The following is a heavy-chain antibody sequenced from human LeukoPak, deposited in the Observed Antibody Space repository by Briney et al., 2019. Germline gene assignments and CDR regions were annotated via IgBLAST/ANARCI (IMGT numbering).Heavy chain of an antibody. CDR2: ISSNGGST. V-gene: IGHV3-64*01. CDR1: GFTFSSYA. CDR3: ARVSSGGYSYGAFDY. Sequence: SGGSLRLSCAASGFTFSSYAMRWVRQAPGKGLEYVSAISSNGGSTYYANSVKGRFTISRDNSKNTLYLQMGSLRAEDMAVYYCARVSSGGYSYGAFDYWGQGTLVTVSS. D-gene: IGHD5-18*01. J-gene: IGHJ4*02.